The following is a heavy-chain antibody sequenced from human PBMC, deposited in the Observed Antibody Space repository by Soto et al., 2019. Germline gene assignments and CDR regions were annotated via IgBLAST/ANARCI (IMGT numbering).Heavy chain of an antibody. J-gene: IGHJ4*02. CDR1: GFIFSSYW. CDR2: INSDGRNT. CDR3: ARDWWEEPAGKETVSQFDY. V-gene: IGHV3-74*03. Sequence: GGSLRLSCAASGFIFSSYWMHWVRQAPGKGPVWVARINSDGRNTKYADSVKGRFTISRDNAKNTLYLQMNSLRAEDTAVYYCARDWWEEPAGKETVSQFDYWGQGTLVTVSS. D-gene: IGHD6-13*01.